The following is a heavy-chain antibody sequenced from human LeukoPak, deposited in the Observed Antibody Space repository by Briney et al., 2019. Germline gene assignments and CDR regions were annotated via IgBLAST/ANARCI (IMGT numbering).Heavy chain of an antibody. CDR3: ARRTSPHGFDI. Sequence: SETLSLTCTVSGGSLSGSSYYWGWIRQPPGKGLKWIGSVYYDGSTCYNPSLKSRAAISVDTPRNQFSLKLNSVTAADTSVYFCARRTSPHGFDIWGQGTMVTVSS. D-gene: IGHD1-14*01. CDR1: GGSLSGSSYY. V-gene: IGHV4-39*01. CDR2: VYYDGST. J-gene: IGHJ3*02.